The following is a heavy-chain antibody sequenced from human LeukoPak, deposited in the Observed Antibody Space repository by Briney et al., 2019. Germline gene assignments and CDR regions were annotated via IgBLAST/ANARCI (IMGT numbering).Heavy chain of an antibody. CDR2: IDPSDSYP. CDR3: AGQGQQLVLNAFDI. V-gene: IGHV5-10-1*01. Sequence: GESLRISCKGSGYSFTNYWINWVRHMPGKGLEWMGRIDPSDSYPSYSPSFQGHVIISADKSISTAYLQWSSLQALDTAMYYCAGQGQQLVLNAFDIWGQGTMVTVSS. CDR1: GYSFTNYW. D-gene: IGHD6-13*01. J-gene: IGHJ3*02.